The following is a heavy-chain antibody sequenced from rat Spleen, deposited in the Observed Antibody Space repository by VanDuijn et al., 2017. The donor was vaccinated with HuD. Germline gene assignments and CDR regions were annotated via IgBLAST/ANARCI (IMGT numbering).Heavy chain of an antibody. D-gene: IGHD1-1*01. CDR3: ARLAGTTVVDYYFNY. V-gene: IGHV4-2*01. Sequence: EVKLVESGGGLVQPGRFLKLSCVVSGFNFNDYWMGWVRQAPGKGLEWIGEINKDSRTINYTPSLKDKFTISRDNAQNTLYLQMSKLGSEDTAIYYCARLAGTTVVDYYFNYWGQGVMVTVSS. CDR2: INKDSRTI. CDR1: GFNFNDYW. J-gene: IGHJ2*01.